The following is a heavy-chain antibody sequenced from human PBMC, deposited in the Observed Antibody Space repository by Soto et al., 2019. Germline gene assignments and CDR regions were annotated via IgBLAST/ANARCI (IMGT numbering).Heavy chain of an antibody. CDR1: GGSVSSNGAA. CDR2: TFYRSKWYN. J-gene: IGHJ6*02. D-gene: IGHD6-19*01. V-gene: IGHV6-1*01. Sequence: SQTLSLTCAISGGSVSSNGAAWNWIRQSPSRGPEWLGRTFYRSKWYNDYAVSVKSRITINPDTSKNQFSLQLNSVTPEDTAVYYCTREGGPVAGFYYGMDVWSQGTTVTVSS. CDR3: TREGGPVAGFYYGMDV.